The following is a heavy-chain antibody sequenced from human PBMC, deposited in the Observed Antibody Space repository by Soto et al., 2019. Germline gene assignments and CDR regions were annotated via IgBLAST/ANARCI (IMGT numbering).Heavy chain of an antibody. CDR2: IRSKTNNYAT. D-gene: IGHD1-7*01. J-gene: IGHJ6*02. CDR3: TRPQNELRFYSSNGIDV. CDR1: GLTFSDSA. V-gene: IGHV3-73*02. Sequence: EVQLVESGGGLVQPGGSLKLSCAASGLTFSDSAIHWVRQASGKGLEWVGRIRSKTNNYATTYAASVKGRFTISRDDSKNTAYLQMNSLKTEDTAVYYCTRPQNELRFYSSNGIDVWGQGTTVTVSS.